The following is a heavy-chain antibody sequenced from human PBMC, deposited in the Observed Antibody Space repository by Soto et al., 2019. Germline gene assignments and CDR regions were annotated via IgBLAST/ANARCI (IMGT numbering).Heavy chain of an antibody. D-gene: IGHD6-13*01. J-gene: IGHJ6*02. V-gene: IGHV3-23*01. CDR2: ISGSGGST. Sequence: GGSLRLSCAASGFTFSSYAMSWVRQAPGKGLEWVSAISGSGGSTYYADSVKGRFTISRDNSKNTLYLQMNGLRAEDTAVYYCAKGGVAAAGILGGYYYYGMDVWGQGTTVTVSS. CDR1: GFTFSSYA. CDR3: AKGGVAAAGILGGYYYYGMDV.